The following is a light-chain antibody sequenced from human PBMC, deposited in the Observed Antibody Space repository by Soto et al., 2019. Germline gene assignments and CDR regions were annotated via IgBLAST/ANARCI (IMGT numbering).Light chain of an antibody. Sequence: QSALTQPPSASGSPGQSVTISCTGTSSDVGANNYDSWYQQHPSKAPKLMIYEVTKRPSGVPDRFSGSKSGTTASLTVSGLQAEDEAEYYCSSYAGTNRVFGTGTKVTVL. CDR1: SSDVGANNY. J-gene: IGLJ1*01. V-gene: IGLV2-8*01. CDR3: SSYAGTNRV. CDR2: EVT.